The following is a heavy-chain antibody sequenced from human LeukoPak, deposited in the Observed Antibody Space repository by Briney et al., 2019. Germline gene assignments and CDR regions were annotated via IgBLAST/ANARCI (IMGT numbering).Heavy chain of an antibody. D-gene: IGHD1-26*01. CDR2: ISPDGSSI. V-gene: IGHV3-74*01. CDR3: ATSGSFFRDWFDY. CDR1: GMTFSSYW. J-gene: IGHJ4*02. Sequence: GGSLRLSCAASGMTFSSYWMLWVRQDPGKGLVWVSRISPDGSSISFADSVKDRFTISRDNAKNTLYLQMNSLRVEDTAVYHCATSGSFFRDWFDYWGQGTLVTVSS.